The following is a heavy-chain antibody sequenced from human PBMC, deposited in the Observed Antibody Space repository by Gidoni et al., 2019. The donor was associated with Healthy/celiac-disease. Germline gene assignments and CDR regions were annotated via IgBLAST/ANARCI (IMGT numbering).Heavy chain of an antibody. CDR2: IYYSGST. CDR1: GGSISSYH. J-gene: IGHJ6*02. D-gene: IGHD2-2*02. V-gene: IGHV4-59*01. Sequence: QVQLQESGPGLVKPSETLSLTCTVSGGSISSYHWSWIRQPPGKGLEWIGYIYYSGSTNYNPSLKSRVTISVDTSKNQFSLKLSSVTAADTAVYYCARGYCSSTSCYSYYYYGMDVWGQGTTVTVSS. CDR3: ARGYCSSTSCYSYYYYGMDV.